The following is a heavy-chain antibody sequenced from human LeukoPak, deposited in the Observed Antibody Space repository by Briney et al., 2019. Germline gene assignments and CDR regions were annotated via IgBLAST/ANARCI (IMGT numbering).Heavy chain of an antibody. Sequence: GASVKVSCKASGGTFSSYAISWVRQAPGQGLEWMGGIIPIFGTANYAQKFQGRVTITTDESTSTAYMELSSLRSEDTAVYYRARGMLGAHRLQWLWFDYWGQGTLVTVSS. CDR2: IIPIFGTA. D-gene: IGHD3-22*01. CDR3: ARGMLGAHRLQWLWFDY. J-gene: IGHJ4*02. V-gene: IGHV1-69*05. CDR1: GGTFSSYA.